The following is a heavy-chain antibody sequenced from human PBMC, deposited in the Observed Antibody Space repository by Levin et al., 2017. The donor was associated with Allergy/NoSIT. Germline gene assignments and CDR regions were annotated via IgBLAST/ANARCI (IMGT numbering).Heavy chain of an antibody. CDR3: ARDDSSTWDGGIDS. CDR1: GYTFTSHG. Sequence: GASVKVSCKASGYTFTSHGMHWVRQTPGQRLEWMGWINTGNGNTQYSQKFQGRVTIGRDTFASTAYMELNYLTSEDTAVYYCARDDSSTWDGGIDSWGQGTLVTVSS. D-gene: IGHD6-13*01. CDR2: INTGNGNT. J-gene: IGHJ4*02. V-gene: IGHV1-3*04.